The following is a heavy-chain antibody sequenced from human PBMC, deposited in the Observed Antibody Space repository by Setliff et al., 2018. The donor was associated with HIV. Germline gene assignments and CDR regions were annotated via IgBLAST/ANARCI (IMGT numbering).Heavy chain of an antibody. D-gene: IGHD4-17*01. CDR1: GDSISSYY. J-gene: IGHJ2*01. CDR3: ARYSGASSGDWYFDL. Sequence: TVSGDSISSYYWGWIRQPPGTGLEWIGSISSSGNTYYNPSLKSRVTTSVDTPKNQFSLQLNSVTPEDTAVYYCARYSGASSGDWYFDLWGRGTLVTVSS. V-gene: IGHV4-59*05. CDR2: ISSSGNT.